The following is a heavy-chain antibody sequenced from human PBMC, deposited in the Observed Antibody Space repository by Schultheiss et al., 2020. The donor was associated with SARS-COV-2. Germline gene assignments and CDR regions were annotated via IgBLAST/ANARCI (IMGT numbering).Heavy chain of an antibody. CDR1: GFIFGDYA. CDR2: ISGSGAST. V-gene: IGHV3-23*01. Sequence: GESLKISCTGSGFIFGDYAMSWVRQAPGKGLEWVSAISGSGASTYYADSVKGRFTISRDNSKNTLYLQMNSLRAEDTALYYCARLHAYCSSTSCEWGAFDIWGQGTMVTVSS. D-gene: IGHD2-2*01. CDR3: ARLHAYCSSTSCEWGAFDI. J-gene: IGHJ3*02.